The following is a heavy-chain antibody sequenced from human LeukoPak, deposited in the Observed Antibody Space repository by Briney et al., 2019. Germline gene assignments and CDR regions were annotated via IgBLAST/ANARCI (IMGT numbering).Heavy chain of an antibody. CDR3: ARCGKSSYGVDV. V-gene: IGHV5-51*04. Sequence: GESLKISCTGSGNSFTTYWIGWVRQMPGKGLEWMGIIYPGDSETRYSPSFQGQVTISADKPISTAYLQWITLKASDTAIYYCARCGKSSYGVDVWGQGTTVTVSS. J-gene: IGHJ6*02. D-gene: IGHD4-23*01. CDR1: GNSFTTYW. CDR2: IYPGDSET.